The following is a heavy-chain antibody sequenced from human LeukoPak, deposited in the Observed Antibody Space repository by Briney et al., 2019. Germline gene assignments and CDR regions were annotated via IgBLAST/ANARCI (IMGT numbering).Heavy chain of an antibody. CDR2: IHQSGRT. CDR3: ARAKLGSSGIIDN. CDR1: GGSFSSFNW. V-gene: IGHV4-4*02. J-gene: IGHJ4*02. D-gene: IGHD3-22*01. Sequence: SGTLSLTCAVSGGSFSSFNWWSWVRQPPGKGLQWIGEIHQSGRTNYSPSLKSRVTISVDKFKAQFSLKLRSVTAADTAVYYCARAKLGSSGIIDNWGQGTLVTVSS.